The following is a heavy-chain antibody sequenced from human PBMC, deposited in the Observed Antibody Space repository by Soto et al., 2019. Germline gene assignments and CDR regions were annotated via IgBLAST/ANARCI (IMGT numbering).Heavy chain of an antibody. V-gene: IGHV3-33*01. CDR2: IWYDGSNK. CDR3: TTEAGQQQLDELGY. J-gene: IGHJ4*02. D-gene: IGHD6-13*01. CDR1: GFTFSSYG. Sequence: QVQLVESGGGVVQPGRSLGLSCAASGFTFSSYGMDWVRQAPGKGLEWVAVIWYDGSNKYYADSVKGRFTIFIDDSKNPPYLQMNSVRAEDTALYYWTTEAGQQQLDELGYWGQGPL.